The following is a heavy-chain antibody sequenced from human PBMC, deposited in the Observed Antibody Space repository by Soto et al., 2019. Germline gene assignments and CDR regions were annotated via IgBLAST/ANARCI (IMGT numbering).Heavy chain of an antibody. CDR2: IYHSGST. V-gene: IGHV4-38-2*02. D-gene: IGHD3-22*01. CDR3: ARDRAMIVVVMQGFDY. Sequence: SETLSLTCAVSGYSISSGYYWGWIRQPPGKGLEWIGSIYHSGSTYYNPSLKSRVTISVDTSKNQFSLKLSSVTAADTAVYYCARDRAMIVVVMQGFDYWGQGTLVT. J-gene: IGHJ4*02. CDR1: GYSISSGYY.